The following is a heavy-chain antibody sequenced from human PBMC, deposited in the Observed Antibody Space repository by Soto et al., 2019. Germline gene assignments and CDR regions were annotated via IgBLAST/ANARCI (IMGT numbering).Heavy chain of an antibody. CDR3: AKLEQWLRRIHPDYFDY. CDR2: ISGSGGST. CDR1: GFTFSSYS. V-gene: IGHV3-23*01. D-gene: IGHD6-19*01. Sequence: LRLSCAASGFTFSSYSMNWVRQAPGKGLEWVSAISGSGGSTYYADSVKGRFTISRDNSKNTLYLQMNSLRAEDTAVYYCAKLEQWLRRIHPDYFDYWGQGTLVTVSS. J-gene: IGHJ4*02.